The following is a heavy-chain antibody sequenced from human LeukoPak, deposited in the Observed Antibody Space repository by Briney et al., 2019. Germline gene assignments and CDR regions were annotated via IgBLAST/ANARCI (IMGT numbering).Heavy chain of an antibody. CDR1: GGSISSSSYY. V-gene: IGHV4-39*07. J-gene: IGHJ4*02. D-gene: IGHD2-2*01. CDR2: IYYSGST. Sequence: SETLSLTCTVSGGSISSSSYYWGWIRQPPGKGLEWIGSIYYSGSTYYNPSLKSRVTISVDTSKNQFSLKLSSVTAADTAVYYCARDVVAARGSFDYWGQGTLVTVSS. CDR3: ARDVVAARGSFDY.